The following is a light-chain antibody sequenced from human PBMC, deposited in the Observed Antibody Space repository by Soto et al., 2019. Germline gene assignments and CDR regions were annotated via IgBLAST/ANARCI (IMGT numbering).Light chain of an antibody. Sequence: DIVVTQSPLSLPVTPGEPASISCTSSQSLLYSNGHNYLDWYVQKPGQSPQLLIYLGSNRASGVPDRFSGSGSGTDFTLKISRVEAEDVGVYYCMQALQIPSTFGQGTKVDIK. V-gene: IGKV2-28*01. J-gene: IGKJ2*02. CDR3: MQALQIPST. CDR2: LGS. CDR1: QSLLYSNGHNY.